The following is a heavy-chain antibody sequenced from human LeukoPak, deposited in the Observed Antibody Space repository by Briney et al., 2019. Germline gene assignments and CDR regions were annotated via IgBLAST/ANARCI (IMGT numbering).Heavy chain of an antibody. CDR1: GGSISSGSYY. CDR2: IYYSGST. Sequence: NPSETLTLTCTVSGGSISSGSYYWGRIRQPPGKGLEWNGSIYYSGSTYYNPSLKSRVSISVATPKTLSSLKLSSMTAADTAVYCWARLDVWFGDPTGPYYYGMDVWGQGTTVTVSS. V-gene: IGHV4-39*01. D-gene: IGHD3-10*01. CDR3: ARLDVWFGDPTGPYYYGMDV. J-gene: IGHJ6*02.